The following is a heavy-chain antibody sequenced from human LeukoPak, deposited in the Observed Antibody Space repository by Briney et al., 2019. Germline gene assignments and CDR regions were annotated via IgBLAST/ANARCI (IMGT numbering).Heavy chain of an antibody. CDR1: GYTFTGYY. D-gene: IGHD3-10*01. Sequence: ASVKVSCKASGYTFTGYYMHWVRQAPGQGLEWMGWINPNSGGTNYAQKFQGRVTMTRDTSISTAYMELSRLRSDDTAVYYCARDRYYGSGSYYWDFDYWGQGTLVTVSS. CDR2: INPNSGGT. V-gene: IGHV1-2*02. CDR3: ARDRYYGSGSYYWDFDY. J-gene: IGHJ4*02.